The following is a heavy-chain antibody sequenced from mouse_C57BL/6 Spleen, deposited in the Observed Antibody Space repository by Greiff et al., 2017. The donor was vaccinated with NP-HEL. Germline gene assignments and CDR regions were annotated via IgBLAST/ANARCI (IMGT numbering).Heavy chain of an antibody. CDR3: VREGRSSYPLLFDY. V-gene: IGHV10-3*01. J-gene: IGHJ2*01. CDR2: IRSKSSNYAT. Sequence: EVMLVESGGGLVQPKGSLKLSCAASGFTFNTYAMHWVRQAPGKGLEWVARIRSKSSNYATYYADSVKDRFTISRDDSQSMLYLQMNNLKTEDTAMYYCVREGRSSYPLLFDYWGQGTTLTVSS. D-gene: IGHD1-1*01. CDR1: GFTFNTYA.